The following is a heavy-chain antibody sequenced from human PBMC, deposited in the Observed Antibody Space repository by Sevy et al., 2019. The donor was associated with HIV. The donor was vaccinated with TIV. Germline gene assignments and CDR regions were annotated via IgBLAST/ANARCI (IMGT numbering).Heavy chain of an antibody. CDR2: IVPVFGTS. J-gene: IGHJ5*02. CDR3: TSGADCSNGVCYPRGFDP. D-gene: IGHD2-8*01. V-gene: IGHV1-69*13. Sequence: ASVKVSCKASGGTLTNYAISWVQQAPGQGLEWMGEIVPVFGTSHHARSFQGRVTITADESTSTAYMELRSLRSEDTAVYYCTSGADCSNGVCYPRGFDPWGQGTLVTVSS. CDR1: GGTLTNYA.